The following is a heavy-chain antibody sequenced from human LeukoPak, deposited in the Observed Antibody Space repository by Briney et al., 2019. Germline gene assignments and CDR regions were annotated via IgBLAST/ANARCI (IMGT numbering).Heavy chain of an antibody. J-gene: IGHJ4*02. V-gene: IGHV4-34*01. CDR1: GGSFSGYY. D-gene: IGHD6-19*01. Sequence: PSETLSLTCAVYGGSFSGYYWSWIRQPPGKGLEWIGEISHSGSTNYNPSLKSRVTISVDTSKNQFSLKLSSVTAADTAVYYCARGIAVAPYYFDYWGQGTLVTVSS. CDR2: ISHSGST. CDR3: ARGIAVAPYYFDY.